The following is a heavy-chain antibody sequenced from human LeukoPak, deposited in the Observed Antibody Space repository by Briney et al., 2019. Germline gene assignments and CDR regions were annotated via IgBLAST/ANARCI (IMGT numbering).Heavy chain of an antibody. CDR2: INPNSGGT. Sequence: ASVKVSCKASGYTFTGYYMHWVRQAPGQGLEWMGRINPNSGGTNYAQKFQGRVTMTRDTSISTAYMELSRLRSDDTAVYYCAREALRFLEWAKPYMDVWGQGTTVTVSS. D-gene: IGHD3-3*01. V-gene: IGHV1-2*06. CDR3: AREALRFLEWAKPYMDV. CDR1: GYTFTGYY. J-gene: IGHJ6*02.